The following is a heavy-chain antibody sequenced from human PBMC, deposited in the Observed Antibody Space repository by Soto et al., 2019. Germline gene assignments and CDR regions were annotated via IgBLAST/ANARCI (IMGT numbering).Heavy chain of an antibody. V-gene: IGHV3-21*01. CDR3: TRDYVMDV. J-gene: IGHJ6*02. CDR1: GFTFSGDS. CDR2: ISTTSTYI. Sequence: GGSLRLSCAASGFTFSGDSVNWVRQAPGKGLEWVSSISTTSTYIYYADSVKGRFTISRDNANNSLHLQMNSLRAEDTAVYYCTRDYVMDVWGQGTTVTVSS.